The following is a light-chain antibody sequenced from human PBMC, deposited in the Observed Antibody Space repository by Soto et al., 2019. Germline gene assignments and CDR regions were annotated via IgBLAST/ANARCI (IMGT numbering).Light chain of an antibody. CDR3: QQRSNWVT. J-gene: IGKJ5*01. CDR1: QSVSSD. Sequence: EIVVTQSPATLSVSPGERATVFCRAIQSVSSDLGWYQQKPGQAPRLLIHGSSTRATGIPARFSGSGSGTDFTLTISRLEPEDFAVYYCQQRSNWVTFGQGTRLEIK. V-gene: IGKV3-11*01. CDR2: GSS.